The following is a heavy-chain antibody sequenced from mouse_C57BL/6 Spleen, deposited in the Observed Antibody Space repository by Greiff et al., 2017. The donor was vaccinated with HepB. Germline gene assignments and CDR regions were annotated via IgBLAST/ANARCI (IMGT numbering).Heavy chain of an antibody. D-gene: IGHD4-1*01. Sequence: EVKLVESGGGLVKPGGSLKLSCAASGFTFSDYGMHWVRQAPEKGLEWVAYISSGSSTIYYADTVKGRFTISRDNAKNTLFLQMTSLRSEDTAMYYCARTGAYAMDYWGQGTSVTVSS. CDR1: GFTFSDYG. J-gene: IGHJ4*01. V-gene: IGHV5-17*01. CDR2: ISSGSSTI. CDR3: ARTGAYAMDY.